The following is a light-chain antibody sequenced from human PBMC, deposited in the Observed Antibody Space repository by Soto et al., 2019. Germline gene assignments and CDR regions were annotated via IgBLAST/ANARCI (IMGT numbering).Light chain of an antibody. Sequence: QPVLTQPPSVSGAPGQRVTISCTGSSSNIGAGNDVNWYQQLPGTAPKLLIYDNTNRPSGVPDRFSGSKSGTSASLAITGLQAEDEADYYCQSYDSSLSGVVFGGGTKLTVL. CDR2: DNT. CDR1: SSNIGAGND. CDR3: QSYDSSLSGVV. J-gene: IGLJ2*01. V-gene: IGLV1-40*01.